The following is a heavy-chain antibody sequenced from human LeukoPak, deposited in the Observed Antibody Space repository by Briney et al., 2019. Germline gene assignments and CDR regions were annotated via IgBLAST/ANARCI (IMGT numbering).Heavy chain of an antibody. Sequence: GESLKISCKASGYSFTSQWIGWVRQMPGKGLEWMGIIYPGDSETRYSPSFQGQVTISADKSISTAYLQWSSLKATDTAMYFCARKHDYGDFPFYYWGQGALVTVSS. V-gene: IGHV5-51*01. D-gene: IGHD4-17*01. CDR1: GYSFTSQW. J-gene: IGHJ4*02. CDR3: ARKHDYGDFPFYY. CDR2: IYPGDSET.